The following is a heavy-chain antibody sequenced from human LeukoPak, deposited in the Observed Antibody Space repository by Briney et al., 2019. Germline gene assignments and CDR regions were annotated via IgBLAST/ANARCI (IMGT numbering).Heavy chain of an antibody. D-gene: IGHD3-3*01. CDR3: ARDGETYYDFWGGFDP. J-gene: IGHJ5*02. V-gene: IGHV1-18*04. CDR2: ISAYNGNT. Sequence: GESLKISCKGSGYSFTSYWISWVRQAPGQGLEWMGWISAYNGNTNYAQKLQGRVTMTTDTSTSTAYMELRSLRSDDTAVYYCARDGETYYDFWGGFDPWGQGTLVTVSS. CDR1: GYSFTSYW.